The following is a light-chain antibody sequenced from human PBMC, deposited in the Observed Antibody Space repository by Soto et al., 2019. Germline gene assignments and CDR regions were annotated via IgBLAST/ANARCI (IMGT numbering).Light chain of an antibody. CDR3: QQRSDWPWT. J-gene: IGKJ1*01. V-gene: IGKV3D-20*02. CDR1: QSVSSSY. CDR2: GAS. Sequence: IVLTQSPGTLSLSPGERAILSCRASQSVSSSYLAWYQQKPGQAPRLLIYGASSRATGIPARFSGSGSGTDFTLTISSLQSEDFAVYYCQQRSDWPWTFGQGTKVDIK.